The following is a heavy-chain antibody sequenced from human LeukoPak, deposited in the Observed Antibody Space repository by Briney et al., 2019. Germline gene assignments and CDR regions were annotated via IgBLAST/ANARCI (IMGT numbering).Heavy chain of an antibody. Sequence: ASVKLSCKASGYTFTGYYMHWVRQAPGQGLEWMGWINPNSGGTNYAQKFQGRVTMTRDTSISTAYMELSRLRSDDTAVYYCARVYYDSSGLEGWGQGTLVTVSS. V-gene: IGHV1-2*02. CDR2: INPNSGGT. CDR1: GYTFTGYY. CDR3: ARVYYDSSGLEG. J-gene: IGHJ4*02. D-gene: IGHD3-22*01.